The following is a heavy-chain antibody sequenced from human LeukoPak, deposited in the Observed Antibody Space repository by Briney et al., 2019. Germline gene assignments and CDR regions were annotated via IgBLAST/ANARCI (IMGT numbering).Heavy chain of an antibody. CDR1: GFTFNNAW. V-gene: IGHV3-15*01. J-gene: IGHJ2*01. CDR3: ASVYWYFVL. CDR2: IRSKTDGGTA. Sequence: PGGSLRLSCAASGFTFNNAWMRWVRQAPGKGLEWVGLIRSKTDGGTADYAAPVKGRFTVSRDDSENTLYLQMNSLKIEDTTVYYCASVYWYFVLWRLGTLVSVSA.